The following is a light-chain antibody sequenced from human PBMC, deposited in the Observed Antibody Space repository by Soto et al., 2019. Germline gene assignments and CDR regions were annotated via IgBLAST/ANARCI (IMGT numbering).Light chain of an antibody. V-gene: IGKV1-27*01. CDR1: QGISNY. CDR3: QKYNSAPPGFT. Sequence: DIQMTQSPSSLSASVGDRVTITCRASQGISNYLAGYQQKPGKVPKLLIYAASTLQSGVPSRFSGSGSGTDFTLTISSLQPEDVATYYCQKYNSAPPGFTFGPGTKVDIK. J-gene: IGKJ3*01. CDR2: AAS.